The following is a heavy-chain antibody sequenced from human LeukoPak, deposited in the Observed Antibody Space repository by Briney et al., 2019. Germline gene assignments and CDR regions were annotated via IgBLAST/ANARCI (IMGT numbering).Heavy chain of an antibody. D-gene: IGHD6-19*01. Sequence: SQTLPLTYAISGYSVPSNSAAWLWLTQSPSRALEGLGRTYYRSKWYNDYPLSVKSRITINPDTSKHQFSLHLNSRTPEDTAVYYCARGVTVVGYYFDYWGQGTLVTVSP. CDR1: GYSVPSNSAA. J-gene: IGHJ4*02. CDR2: TYYRSKWYN. V-gene: IGHV6-1*01. CDR3: ARGVTVVGYYFDY.